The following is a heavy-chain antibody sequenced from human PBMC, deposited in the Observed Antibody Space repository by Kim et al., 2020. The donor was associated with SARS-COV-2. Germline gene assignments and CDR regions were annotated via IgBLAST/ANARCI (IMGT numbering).Heavy chain of an antibody. V-gene: IGHV3-11*03. CDR3: ARSPRGDAFDI. Sequence: TNYADSVKGRCTSSRDNAKNSRYLQMNSRRAEEAAVYYWARSPRGDAFDIWGQGTMVTVSS. CDR2: T. D-gene: IGHD3-10*01. J-gene: IGHJ3*02.